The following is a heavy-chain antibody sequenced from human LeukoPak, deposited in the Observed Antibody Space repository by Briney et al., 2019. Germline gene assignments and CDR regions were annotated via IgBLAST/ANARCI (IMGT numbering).Heavy chain of an antibody. CDR3: ARVLSSSWSQVGFDY. CDR2: ISYDGSNK. CDR1: GFTFSSYG. Sequence: GGSLRLSCAASGFTFSSYGMHWVRQAPGKGLEWVAVISYDGSNKYYADSVKGRFTISRDNSKNTLYLQMNSLRAEDTAVYYCARVLSSSWSQVGFDYWGQGTLVTVSS. D-gene: IGHD6-13*01. J-gene: IGHJ4*02. V-gene: IGHV3-30*03.